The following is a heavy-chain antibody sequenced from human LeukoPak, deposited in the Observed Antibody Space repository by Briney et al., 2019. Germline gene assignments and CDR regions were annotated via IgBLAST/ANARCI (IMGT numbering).Heavy chain of an antibody. J-gene: IGHJ6*03. CDR1: GGTFSSYA. CDR3: ARVVGLTGYSSSWYSGYYHYMDV. V-gene: IGHV1-69*06. Sequence: GASVKVSCKASGGTFSSYAISWVRQAPGQGLEWMGGIIPIFGTTNYAQKFQDRVTITADKSTSTAYMELSSLRSEDTAVYYCARVVGLTGYSSSWYSGYYHYMDVWGKGTTVTVSS. CDR2: IIPIFGTT. D-gene: IGHD6-13*01.